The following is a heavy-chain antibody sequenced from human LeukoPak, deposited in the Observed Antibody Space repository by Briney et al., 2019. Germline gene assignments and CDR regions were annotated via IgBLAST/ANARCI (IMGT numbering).Heavy chain of an antibody. V-gene: IGHV3-30-3*01. D-gene: IGHD6-19*01. CDR3: ASGLRSGWYRAFDI. CDR2: ISYDGSNK. Sequence: PGGSLRLSCAASGFTFSSYAMHWVRQAPGKGLEWVAVISYDGSNKYYADSVKGRFTISRDNSKNTLYLQMNSLRAEDTAVHYCASGLRSGWYRAFDIWGQGTMVTVSS. J-gene: IGHJ3*02. CDR1: GFTFSSYA.